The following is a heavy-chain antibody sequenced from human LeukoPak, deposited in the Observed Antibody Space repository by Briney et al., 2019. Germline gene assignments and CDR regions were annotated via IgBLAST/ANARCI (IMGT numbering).Heavy chain of an antibody. CDR3: ARGRGEVVAALDGDAFDI. Sequence: GGSLRLSCAASGFTFYDYGMSWVRPAPRKGLEWVSGINWNGGSTGYADSVKGRFTISRDNAKNSLYLQMNSLRAEDTALYYCARGRGEVVAALDGDAFDIWGQGTMVTVSS. D-gene: IGHD2-15*01. V-gene: IGHV3-20*04. J-gene: IGHJ3*02. CDR1: GFTFYDYG. CDR2: INWNGGST.